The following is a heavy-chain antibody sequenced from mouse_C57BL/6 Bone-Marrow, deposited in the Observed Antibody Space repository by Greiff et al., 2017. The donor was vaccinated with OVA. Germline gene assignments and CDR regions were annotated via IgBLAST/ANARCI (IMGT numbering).Heavy chain of an antibody. Sequence: QVQLQQPGAELVKPGASVKLSCKASGYTFTSYWMHWVKQRPGRGPEWIGRIYPNSWGTKYNEKFKSKATLTVDKPSSTAYMQLSSLTSEDSAVYYCALMDSHFDYWGQGTTLTVSS. CDR3: ALMDSHFDY. CDR2: IYPNSWGT. D-gene: IGHD2-3*01. J-gene: IGHJ2*01. CDR1: GYTFTSYW. V-gene: IGHV1-72*01.